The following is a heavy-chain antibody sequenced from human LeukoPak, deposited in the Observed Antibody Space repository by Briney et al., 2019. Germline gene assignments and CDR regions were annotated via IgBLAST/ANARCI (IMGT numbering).Heavy chain of an antibody. Sequence: SETLSFTCTVSGGAISSSSYYWGWIRQPPGKGLAWIGSIYYSGSTYYNPSLKSRVTISVDTSKNQFSLKLSSVTAADTAVYYCGAVAGAYASPHAFHIWGQGTMVTVSS. CDR1: GGAISSSSYY. D-gene: IGHD6-19*01. CDR2: IYYSGST. CDR3: GAVAGAYASPHAFHI. J-gene: IGHJ3*02. V-gene: IGHV4-39*01.